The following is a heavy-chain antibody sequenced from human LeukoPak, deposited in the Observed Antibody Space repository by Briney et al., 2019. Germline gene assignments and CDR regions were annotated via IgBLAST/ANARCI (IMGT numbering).Heavy chain of an antibody. CDR2: ISAYNGKT. CDR3: ARGPLWFGAFYFDY. CDR1: GYTFTSYG. Sequence: GASVKFSCRASGYTFTSYGLSWGRQAPGQGLVWMVWISAYNGKTNYAQKLQGRVTMTTDTSTSTAYMELRSLRSDDTAVYYCARGPLWFGAFYFDYWGQGTLVTVSS. D-gene: IGHD3-10*01. V-gene: IGHV1-18*01. J-gene: IGHJ4*02.